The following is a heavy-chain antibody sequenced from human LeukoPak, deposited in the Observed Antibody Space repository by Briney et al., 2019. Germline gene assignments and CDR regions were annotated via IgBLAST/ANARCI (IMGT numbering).Heavy chain of an antibody. J-gene: IGHJ4*02. V-gene: IGHV3-23*01. Sequence: GGSLRLSCVASGVTFSDYAMNWVPQAPGKGLEWVSAITASGYSTYYADSVKGRFTISRDNSRNTLYLQMNSLRADDTAVYYCAKGPGSDFWSGSYPFDYWGQGTLVTVSS. D-gene: IGHD3-3*01. CDR3: AKGPGSDFWSGSYPFDY. CDR2: ITASGYST. CDR1: GVTFSDYA.